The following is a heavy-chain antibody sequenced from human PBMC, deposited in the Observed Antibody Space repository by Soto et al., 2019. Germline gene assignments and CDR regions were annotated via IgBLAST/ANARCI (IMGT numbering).Heavy chain of an antibody. CDR1: GFTFDDYA. Sequence: EVQLVESGGGLVQPGRSLRLSCEASGFTFDDYAMHWFRQAPGKGPEWVSGISWNSGSIGDADSVKGRFNISRDNAKNSLYLQMISLRAEDTALYYCAKSPTYDILTGYPTGGFDAWGQGTLVTVSS. V-gene: IGHV3-9*01. D-gene: IGHD3-9*01. CDR2: ISWNSGSI. J-gene: IGHJ5*02. CDR3: AKSPTYDILTGYPTGGFDA.